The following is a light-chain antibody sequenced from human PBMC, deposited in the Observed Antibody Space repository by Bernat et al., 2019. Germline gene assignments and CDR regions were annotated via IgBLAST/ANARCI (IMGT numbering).Light chain of an antibody. CDR1: SSNIGSNT. CDR3: AAWDASLNGWV. Sequence: QSVLTQPPSASGTPGQRVTISCSGSSSNIGSNTVNWYHQLPGTAPKLLIYSNNQRPSGVPDRFSGSKSGTSASLAISGLQSEDEADYYCAAWDASLNGWVFGGGTKLTVL. CDR2: SNN. V-gene: IGLV1-44*01. J-gene: IGLJ3*02.